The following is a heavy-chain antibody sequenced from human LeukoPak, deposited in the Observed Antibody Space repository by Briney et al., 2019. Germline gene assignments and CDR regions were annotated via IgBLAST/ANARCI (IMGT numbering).Heavy chain of an antibody. D-gene: IGHD5-12*01. Sequence: IPSETLSLTCTVSGGSISSGSYYWSWIRQPAGKGLEWIGRIYTSGSTNYNPSLKSRVTISVDTSKNQFSLKLSSVTAADTAVYYCARGGSGYSRTITDYWGQGTLVTVSS. V-gene: IGHV4-61*02. CDR3: ARGGSGYSRTITDY. CDR2: IYTSGST. J-gene: IGHJ4*02. CDR1: GGSISSGSYY.